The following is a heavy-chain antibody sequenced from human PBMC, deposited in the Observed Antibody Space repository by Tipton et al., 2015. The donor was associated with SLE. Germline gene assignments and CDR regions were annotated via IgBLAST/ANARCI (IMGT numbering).Heavy chain of an antibody. CDR2: IQYDGRKT. Sequence: SLRLSCAASGFTFSIYGMHWVRQAPGKGLEWVAFIQYDGRKTNYADSVEGRVTLSRDNSKNTMSLQMNNLRAEDTAVYYCAKDGRVRSTYDVWGRGTTVTVSS. CDR1: GFTFSIYG. D-gene: IGHD2-21*01. CDR3: AKDGRVRSTYDV. J-gene: IGHJ6*02. V-gene: IGHV3-30*02.